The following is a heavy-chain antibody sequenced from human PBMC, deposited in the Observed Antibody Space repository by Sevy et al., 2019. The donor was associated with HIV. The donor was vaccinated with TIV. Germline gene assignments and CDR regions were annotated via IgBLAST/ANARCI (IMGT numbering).Heavy chain of an antibody. V-gene: IGHV4-39*01. CDR2: INYSAST. CDR3: AGPILSYNSGWSYYDS. CDR1: GASISSSGYY. Sequence: SETLSLTCTVSGASISSSGYYWGWIRQPPGKGLEWIASINYSASTFYNPSLRSRITISSDTSKNQFSLKLNSGTAADTAIYYCAGPILSYNSGWSYYDSWGQGTVVTVSS. D-gene: IGHD6-19*01. J-gene: IGHJ4*02.